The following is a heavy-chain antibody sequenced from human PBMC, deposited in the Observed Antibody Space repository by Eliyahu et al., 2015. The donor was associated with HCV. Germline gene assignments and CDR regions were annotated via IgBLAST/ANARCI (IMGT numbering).Heavy chain of an antibody. CDR2: ISWNSGSI. V-gene: IGHV3-9*01. Sequence: EVQLVESGGGLVQPGRSLRLSCAASGFTFXDYAMXWVRQAPGKGLEWVSGISWNSGSIGYADSVKGRFTISRDNAKNSLYLQMNSLRAEDTALYYCAKDLVSMGVITGGYDYWGQGTLVTVSS. D-gene: IGHD3-22*01. CDR3: AKDLVSMGVITGGYDY. J-gene: IGHJ4*02. CDR1: GFTFXDYA.